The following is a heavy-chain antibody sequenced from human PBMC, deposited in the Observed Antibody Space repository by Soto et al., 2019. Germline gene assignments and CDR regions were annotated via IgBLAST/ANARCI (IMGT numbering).Heavy chain of an antibody. CDR2: ISSSSSYI. CDR3: ARHLQRDERLWQQLARRHYYYYMDV. V-gene: IGHV3-21*01. Sequence: GGSLRLSCAASGFTFSSYSMNWVRQAPGKGLEWVSSISSSSSYIYYADSVKGRFTISRDNAKNSLYLQMNSLRAEDTAVYYCARHLQRDERLWQQLARRHYYYYMDVWGKGTTVTVSS. CDR1: GFTFSSYS. D-gene: IGHD6-13*01. J-gene: IGHJ6*03.